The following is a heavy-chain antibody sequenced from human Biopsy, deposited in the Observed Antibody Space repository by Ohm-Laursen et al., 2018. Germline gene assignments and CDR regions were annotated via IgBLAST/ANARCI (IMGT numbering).Heavy chain of an antibody. Sequence: EASVKVSCKASGGTFSSFGISWVRQAPGQGLEWMGEINSMFGTTNYAQTFQGRVTITADESTGTAYMEVSSLRSEDTAVYYCAKRGVERGRPLAYWGQGTLVTVSS. V-gene: IGHV1-69*13. D-gene: IGHD1-1*01. J-gene: IGHJ4*02. CDR3: AKRGVERGRPLAY. CDR1: GGTFSSFG. CDR2: INSMFGTT.